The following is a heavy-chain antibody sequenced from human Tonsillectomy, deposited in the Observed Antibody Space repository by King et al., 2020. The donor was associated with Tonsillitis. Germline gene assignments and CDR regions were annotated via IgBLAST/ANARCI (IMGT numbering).Heavy chain of an antibody. V-gene: IGHV1-18*01. CDR3: ARVWNYYDSSGYHDAFDI. Sequence: QLVQSGAEVKKPGASVKVSCKASGYTFTSYGISWVRQAPGQGLEWMGWISAYNGNTNYAQKLQGRVPMTTDTSTSTAYMELRSLRSDDTAGYYCARVWNYYDSSGYHDAFDIWGQGTMVTVSS. J-gene: IGHJ3*02. CDR1: GYTFTSYG. CDR2: ISAYNGNT. D-gene: IGHD3-22*01.